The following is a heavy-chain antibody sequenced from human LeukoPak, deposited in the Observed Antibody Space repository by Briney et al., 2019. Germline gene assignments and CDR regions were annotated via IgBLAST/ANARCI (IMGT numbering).Heavy chain of an antibody. CDR2: IWYDGSNK. CDR3: ARVHWYYFDY. V-gene: IGHV3-33*01. J-gene: IGHJ4*02. CDR1: GFTFSSYG. Sequence: PGGSLRLSCAASGFTFSSYGMHWVRQAPGKGLEWVAFIWYDGSNKYYADSVKGRFTISGDNSKNTLYLQMNSLRAEDTAVYYCARVHWYYFDYWGQGTLVTVSS.